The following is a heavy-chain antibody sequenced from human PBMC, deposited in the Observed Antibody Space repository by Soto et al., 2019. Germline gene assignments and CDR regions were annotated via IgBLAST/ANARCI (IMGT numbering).Heavy chain of an antibody. D-gene: IGHD3-22*01. CDR3: ARVSIEEYSYDNIGFYRIFDY. Sequence: GGSLRLSCTASGFIFSTYCMTWVRQAPGKGLEWVAMIKRDGSEKSYVDAVKGRFTISRDNAKNSLYLQMKSLRAEDKAMYYCARVSIEEYSYDNIGFYRIFDYWGPGTLVTVSS. CDR1: GFIFSTYC. J-gene: IGHJ4*01. CDR2: IKRDGSEK. V-gene: IGHV3-7*03.